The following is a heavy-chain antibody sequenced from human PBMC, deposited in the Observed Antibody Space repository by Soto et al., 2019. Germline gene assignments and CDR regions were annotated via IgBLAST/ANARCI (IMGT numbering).Heavy chain of an antibody. Sequence: EVQLLESGGGLVQPGGSLRLSCAASGFTFSSYAMRWVRQAPGKGLEWVSAVSGSGGSTYYAGSVKGRFTISRDNSKNTLYLQMNCLRGEGMAVYYVARRGPGTYFDYWGQGALVTVSS. CDR2: VSGSGGST. J-gene: IGHJ4*02. CDR1: GFTFSSYA. CDR3: ARRGPGTYFDY. D-gene: IGHD6-13*01. V-gene: IGHV3-23*01.